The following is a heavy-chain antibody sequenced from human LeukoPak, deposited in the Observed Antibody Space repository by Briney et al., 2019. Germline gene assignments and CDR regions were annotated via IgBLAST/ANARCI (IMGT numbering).Heavy chain of an antibody. V-gene: IGHV5-51*01. Sequence: GESLKISCKGSGYSFTSYWIGWVRQMPGTGLEWMGIIYPGDSDTRYSPSFQGQVTISADKSISTAYLQWSSLKASDTAMYYCARLQVVRGVITHFDYWGQGTLVTVSS. CDR1: GYSFTSYW. CDR2: IYPGDSDT. J-gene: IGHJ4*02. D-gene: IGHD3-10*01. CDR3: ARLQVVRGVITHFDY.